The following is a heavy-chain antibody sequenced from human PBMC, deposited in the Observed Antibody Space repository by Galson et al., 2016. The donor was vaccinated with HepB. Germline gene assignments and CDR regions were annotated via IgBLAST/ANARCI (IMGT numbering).Heavy chain of an antibody. CDR3: ASEFDY. CDR1: GYNFIKYW. V-gene: IGHV5-51*01. Sequence: QSGAEVKKPGESLKISCQGSGYNFIKYWIGWVRQMPGKGLEWMGIIYPGVSETRYSPSFQGQVTISVDKSISTAYLQWSSLKASDTAMYYCASEFDYWGQGTLLTVSS. CDR2: IYPGVSET. J-gene: IGHJ4*02.